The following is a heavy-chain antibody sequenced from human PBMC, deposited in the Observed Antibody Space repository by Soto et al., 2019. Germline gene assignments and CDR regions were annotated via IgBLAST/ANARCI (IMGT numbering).Heavy chain of an antibody. Sequence: GSVKVSCKASGYTFTGYYMHWVRQAPGQGLEWMGWINPNSGGTNYAQKFQGWVTMTRDTSISTAYMELSRLRSDDTAVYYCATALRYFDWLGPRHAFDIWGQGTMVTVSS. CDR2: INPNSGGT. V-gene: IGHV1-2*04. D-gene: IGHD3-9*01. CDR1: GYTFTGYY. CDR3: ATALRYFDWLGPRHAFDI. J-gene: IGHJ3*02.